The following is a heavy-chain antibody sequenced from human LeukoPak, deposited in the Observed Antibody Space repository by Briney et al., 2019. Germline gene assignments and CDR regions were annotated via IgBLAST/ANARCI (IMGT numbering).Heavy chain of an antibody. D-gene: IGHD6-19*01. CDR2: ISSSSSYI. Sequence: PGGSLRLSFAASGLTFISYSMNWVRQAPGKGLEWVSSISSSSSYIYYADSVKGRFTISRDNAKNSLYLQMNSLRAEDTAVYYCARDSAAVATDLDYWGQGTLVTVSS. CDR1: GLTFISYS. CDR3: ARDSAAVATDLDY. J-gene: IGHJ4*02. V-gene: IGHV3-21*01.